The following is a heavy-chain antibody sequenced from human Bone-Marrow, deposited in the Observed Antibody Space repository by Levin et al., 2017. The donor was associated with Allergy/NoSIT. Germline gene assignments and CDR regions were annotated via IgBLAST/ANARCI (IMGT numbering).Heavy chain of an antibody. D-gene: IGHD2-8*02. Sequence: PGGSLRLSCVASGLTLSSYGMHWVCQAPGKGLEWVAVSSHDGTNKHYADSVKGRFTISRDNSKKTLYLEMTSLRHEDTAVYFCAKDQRGGYCTDSTCYLAMDVWGQGITVTVSS. J-gene: IGHJ6*02. CDR1: GLTLSSYG. CDR2: SSHDGTNK. V-gene: IGHV3-30*18. CDR3: AKDQRGGYCTDSTCYLAMDV.